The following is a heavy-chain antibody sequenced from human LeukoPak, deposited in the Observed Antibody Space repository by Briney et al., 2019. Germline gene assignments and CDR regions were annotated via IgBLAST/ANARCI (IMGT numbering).Heavy chain of an antibody. J-gene: IGHJ3*02. CDR3: ARARAGRWLLRAFDI. D-gene: IGHD5-24*01. CDR2: ISWNGGSI. Sequence: GGSLRLSCAASGLTFDDYAMHWVRQAPGKGLGWVSGISWNGGSICYADSVKGRFTISRDNAKNSLYLQMNSLRAEDTAGYYCARARAGRWLLRAFDIWGQGTMVTVSS. CDR1: GLTFDDYA. V-gene: IGHV3-9*01.